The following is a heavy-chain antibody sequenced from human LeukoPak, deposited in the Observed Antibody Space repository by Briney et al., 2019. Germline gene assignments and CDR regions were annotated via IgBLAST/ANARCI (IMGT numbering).Heavy chain of an antibody. V-gene: IGHV3-15*01. CDR1: GFTFSNAW. Sequence: GRSLRLSCAASGFTFSNAWMSWVRQAPGKGLEWVGRIKSKTDGGTTDYAAPVKGRFTISRDDSKNTLYLQMNSLKTEDTAVYYCTAREPIQIERVVITRDDAFDIWGQGTMVTVSS. CDR3: TAREPIQIERVVITRDDAFDI. CDR2: IKSKTDGGTT. D-gene: IGHD3-22*01. J-gene: IGHJ3*02.